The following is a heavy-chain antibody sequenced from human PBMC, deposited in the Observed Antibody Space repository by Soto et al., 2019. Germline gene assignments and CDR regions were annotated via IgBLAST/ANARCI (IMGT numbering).Heavy chain of an antibody. CDR3: ARDSTVTTPFFDY. Sequence: SETLSLTCTVSGGSISSGGYYWSWIRQHPGKGLEWIGYIYYSGGTYYNPSLKSRVTISVDTSKNQFSLKLSSVTAADTAVYYCARDSTVTTPFFDYWGQGTLVTVSS. D-gene: IGHD4-4*01. J-gene: IGHJ4*02. CDR1: GGSISSGGYY. CDR2: IYYSGGT. V-gene: IGHV4-31*03.